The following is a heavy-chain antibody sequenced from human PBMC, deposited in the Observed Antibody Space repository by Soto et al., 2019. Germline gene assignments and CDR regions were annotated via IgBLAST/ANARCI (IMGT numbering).Heavy chain of an antibody. Sequence: SETLSLTCTVSCGSISHYYWSWIRQSPGKGLEWIGYAYYSGSTDYNPSLKSRVTMSVDTSKNQVSLKLNSVTTADTAVYYCARDRSTYGGGGTGEVKENWFDPWGPGTLVTVSS. CDR3: ARDRSTYGGGGTGEVKENWFDP. CDR1: CGSISHYY. CDR2: AYYSGST. J-gene: IGHJ5*02. V-gene: IGHV4-59*01. D-gene: IGHD2-8*01.